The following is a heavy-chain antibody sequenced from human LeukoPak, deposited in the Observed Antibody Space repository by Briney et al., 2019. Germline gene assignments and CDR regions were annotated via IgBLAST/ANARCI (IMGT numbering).Heavy chain of an antibody. Sequence: PGGSLRLSCAASGFTVSSNYMSWVRQAPGKGLEWVSVIYSGGSTYYADSVKGRFTISRDNSKNTLYLQMNSLRAEDTAVYYCARGLKNYYDSSGYPDYYYYYYYMDVWGKGTTVTISS. D-gene: IGHD3-22*01. CDR1: GFTVSSNY. CDR3: ARGLKNYYDSSGYPDYYYYYYYMDV. CDR2: IYSGGST. V-gene: IGHV3-53*01. J-gene: IGHJ6*03.